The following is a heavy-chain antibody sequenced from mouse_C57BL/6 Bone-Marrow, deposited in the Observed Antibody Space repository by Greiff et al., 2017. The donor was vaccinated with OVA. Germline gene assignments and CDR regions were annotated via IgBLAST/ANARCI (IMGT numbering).Heavy chain of an antibody. Sequence: QVQLQQSGAELVRPGTSVKMSCKASGYTFTNYWIGWAKQRPGHGLEWIGDIYPGGGYTNYNEKFKGKATLTADKSSSTAYMQFSSLTSADSAIYYCARYYSNYWYFDVWGTGTTVTVSS. CDR1: GYTFTNYW. CDR2: IYPGGGYT. D-gene: IGHD2-5*01. J-gene: IGHJ1*03. CDR3: ARYYSNYWYFDV. V-gene: IGHV1-63*01.